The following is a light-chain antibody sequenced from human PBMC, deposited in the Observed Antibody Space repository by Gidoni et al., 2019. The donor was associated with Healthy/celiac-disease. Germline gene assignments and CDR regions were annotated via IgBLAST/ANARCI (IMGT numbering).Light chain of an antibody. Sequence: AIRMTQSPSSLSASTGDRVTITCRASQGISSYLAWYQQKPGKATKLLIYAASTLQSVVPSRFSGSGSGTDFTLTISCLQSEDFATYYCQQYYSYPPITFGQGTRLEIK. CDR3: QQYYSYPPIT. J-gene: IGKJ5*01. V-gene: IGKV1-8*01. CDR1: QGISSY. CDR2: AAS.